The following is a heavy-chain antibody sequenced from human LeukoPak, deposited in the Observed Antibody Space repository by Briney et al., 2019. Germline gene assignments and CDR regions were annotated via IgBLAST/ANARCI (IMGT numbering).Heavy chain of an antibody. Sequence: SETLSLTCTVSGGSISSYYWSWIRQPPGKGLEWIGYIYYSGSTNYNPSLKSRVTISVDPSKNQFSLKLSSVTAADTAVYYCARLDYDILTGYPSYGMDVWGQGTTVTVSS. CDR3: ARLDYDILTGYPSYGMDV. V-gene: IGHV4-59*01. CDR2: IYYSGST. CDR1: GGSISSYY. J-gene: IGHJ6*02. D-gene: IGHD3-9*01.